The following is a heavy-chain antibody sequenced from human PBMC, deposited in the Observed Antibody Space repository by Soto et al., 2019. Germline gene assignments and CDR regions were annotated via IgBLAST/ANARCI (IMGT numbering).Heavy chain of an antibody. D-gene: IGHD3-10*01. CDR2: IYYSGST. CDR3: ARNYGLGAFDI. Sequence: SETLSLTCAVSGGSISSYYWSWIRQPPGKGLEWIGYIYYSGSTNYNPSLKSRVTISVDTSKNQFSLKLSSVTAADTAVYYCARNYGLGAFDIWGQGTMVTVSS. CDR1: GGSISSYY. V-gene: IGHV4-59*01. J-gene: IGHJ3*02.